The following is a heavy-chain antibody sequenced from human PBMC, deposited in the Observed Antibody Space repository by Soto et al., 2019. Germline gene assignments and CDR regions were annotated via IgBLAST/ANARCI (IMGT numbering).Heavy chain of an antibody. J-gene: IGHJ4*02. CDR2: TYYRSKWYN. V-gene: IGHV6-1*01. D-gene: IGHD5-12*01. Sequence: SQTLSRTCAISGDSVYSSSGASNWIRQSPSRGLEWLGRTYYRSKWYNDYPASVKSRITINADTSKNQFSLQLNSVTPEDTAVYYCARGKSADSVANFDYSGQGTLVTLSS. CDR3: ARGKSADSVANFDY. CDR1: GDSVYSSSGA.